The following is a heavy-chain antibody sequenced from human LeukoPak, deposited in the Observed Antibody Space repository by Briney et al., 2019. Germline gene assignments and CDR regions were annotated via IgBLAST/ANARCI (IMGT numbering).Heavy chain of an antibody. CDR3: ARDHSGYYYGPFDY. CDR2: INTGNGNT. J-gene: IGHJ4*02. V-gene: IGHV1-3*04. Sequence: GASVKVSCKASGYIFTSYPIHWVRQAPGQRLEWMGWINTGNGNTKYPQRFEGRVTVTTDTSAAAAYMELSSLRSEDTAVYYCARDHSGYYYGPFDYWGQGTLVTVSS. D-gene: IGHD3-22*01. CDR1: GYIFTSYP.